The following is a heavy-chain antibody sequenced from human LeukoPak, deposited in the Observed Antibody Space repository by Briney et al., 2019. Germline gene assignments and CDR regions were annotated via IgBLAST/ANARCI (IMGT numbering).Heavy chain of an antibody. D-gene: IGHD1-26*01. J-gene: IGHJ6*03. Sequence: PGGSLRLSCATSGFTFSDHYIDWVRQAPGKGLEWVGRSRNKANSYSTEYAASLKGRFTISRDDSKNSVYLQMSSLKTEDTAVYYCARERGSYGAYYYYYYMDVWGKGTTVTISS. CDR3: ARERGSYGAYYYYYYMDV. CDR1: GFTFSDHY. CDR2: SRNKANSYST. V-gene: IGHV3-72*01.